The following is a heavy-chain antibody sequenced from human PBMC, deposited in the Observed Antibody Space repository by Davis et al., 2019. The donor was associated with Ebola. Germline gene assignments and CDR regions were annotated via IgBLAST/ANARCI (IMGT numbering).Heavy chain of an antibody. CDR2: IRSKANSYAT. D-gene: IGHD3-16*01. J-gene: IGHJ4*02. CDR3: TRQGGY. CDR1: GFTFSGSA. Sequence: GESLKISCAASGFTFSGSAMHWFRQASGKGLEWVGRIRSKANSYATAYAASVKGRFTISRDDSKNTAYLQMNSLKTEDTAVYYCTRQGGYWGKGTLVTVSS. V-gene: IGHV3-73*01.